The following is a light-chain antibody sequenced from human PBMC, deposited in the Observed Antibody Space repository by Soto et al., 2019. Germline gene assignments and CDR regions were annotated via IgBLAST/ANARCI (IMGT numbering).Light chain of an antibody. CDR1: QGSRKY. CDR2: GAS. V-gene: IGKV1-33*01. CDR3: QQYANVPYT. J-gene: IGKJ2*01. Sequence: DIQMTQSPSSLSASVGDRVTLTCQASQGSRKYLNWYQQEPGKAPKLLIYGASNLEPGVPSRFSGGGSGTDFTVTISSLRPEDIATYYCQQYANVPYTFGRGTKREIK.